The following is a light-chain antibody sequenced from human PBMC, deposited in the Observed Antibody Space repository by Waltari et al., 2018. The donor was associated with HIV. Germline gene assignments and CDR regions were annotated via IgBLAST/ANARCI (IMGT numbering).Light chain of an antibody. Sequence: QSALTQPDSVSGSPGQSITISCTGTISDIGSYNLVSWYQLYPGRAPKLIIYEVSKWPSGVSDRFSGSKSGNRASLTVAGLKVEDEADYYCCSYAGGRVFVLFGGGTRLTV. CDR2: EVS. J-gene: IGLJ2*01. CDR3: CSYAGGRVFVL. CDR1: ISDIGSYNL. V-gene: IGLV2-23*02.